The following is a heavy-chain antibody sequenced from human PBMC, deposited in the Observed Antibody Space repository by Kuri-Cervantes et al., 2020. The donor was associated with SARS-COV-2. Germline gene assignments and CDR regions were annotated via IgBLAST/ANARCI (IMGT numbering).Heavy chain of an antibody. J-gene: IGHJ3*02. Sequence: GSLRLSCAVSGGSISSSNWWSWVRQPPGKGLEWIGEINHSGSTNYNPSLKSRVTISVDTSQNQLSLRLSSVTAAGTAVYYCAGAGGFGELFFAFDIWGQGTMVTVSS. V-gene: IGHV4-4*02. CDR1: GGSISSSNW. D-gene: IGHD3-10*01. CDR2: INHSGST. CDR3: AGAGGFGELFFAFDI.